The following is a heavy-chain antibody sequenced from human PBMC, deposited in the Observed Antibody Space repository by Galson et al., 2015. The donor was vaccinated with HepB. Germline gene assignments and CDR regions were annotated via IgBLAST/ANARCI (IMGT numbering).Heavy chain of an antibody. J-gene: IGHJ4*02. CDR3: ARVREVRPAVIATHYFDY. V-gene: IGHV5-51*03. Sequence: QSGAEVKKPGESLKISCECSGYRFTSYWIGWARQLPGKGLEWMGVIYPGDSHTRYSPSFQGQVTISVDKSISTAFLQWGSLGALDTAMYYCARVREVRPAVIATHYFDYWGQGTLVTVSS. D-gene: IGHD2-2*01. CDR1: GYRFTSYW. CDR2: IYPGDSHT.